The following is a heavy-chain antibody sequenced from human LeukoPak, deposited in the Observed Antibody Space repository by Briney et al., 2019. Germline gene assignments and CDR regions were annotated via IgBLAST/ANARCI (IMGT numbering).Heavy chain of an antibody. CDR3: AREISTGTILFDP. CDR2: ISSSGSTI. D-gene: IGHD1-7*01. J-gene: IGHJ5*02. Sequence: PGGSLRLSCAASGFTFSDYYMSWIRQAPGKGLEWVSYISSSGSTIYYADSVKGRFTISRDNAKNSLYLQMNSLGAEDTAVYYCAREISTGTILFDPWGQGTLVTVSS. V-gene: IGHV3-11*01. CDR1: GFTFSDYY.